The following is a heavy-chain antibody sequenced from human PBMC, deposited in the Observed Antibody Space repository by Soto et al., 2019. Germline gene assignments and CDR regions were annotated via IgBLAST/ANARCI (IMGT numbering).Heavy chain of an antibody. D-gene: IGHD3-10*01. V-gene: IGHV1-18*01. Sequence: GASVKVSCKTSGYTFSNYAISWVRQAPGQGLEWMGWISVYNGNTKSAEKFQGRVTMTTDTSTSTAYMELRSLSSDDTALYYCARDGRSNVIRGPLPFDSWG. CDR1: GYTFSNYA. CDR3: ARDGRSNVIRGPLPFDS. J-gene: IGHJ5*01. CDR2: ISVYNGNT.